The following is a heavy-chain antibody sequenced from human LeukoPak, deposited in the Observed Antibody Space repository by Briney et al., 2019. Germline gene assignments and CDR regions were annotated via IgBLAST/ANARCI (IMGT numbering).Heavy chain of an antibody. V-gene: IGHV4-34*01. CDR3: GRVAVNWNPQYYFVY. CDR1: GGSLSVYY. Sequence: SDTLSLTYALYGGSLSVYYWSWIRQPPGKGLEWMGEINHSESTNSNPPLKSRFTISVDTPKNQFFLNLSSVTAADKAVYYCGRVAVNWNPQYYFVYWGQRTLVTVSS. D-gene: IGHD1-20*01. CDR2: INHSEST. J-gene: IGHJ4*02.